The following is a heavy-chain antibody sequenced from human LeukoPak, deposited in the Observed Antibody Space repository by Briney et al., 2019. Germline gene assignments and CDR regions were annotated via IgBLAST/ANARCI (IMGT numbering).Heavy chain of an antibody. V-gene: IGHV1-18*01. CDR2: INIYHNHT. Sequence: GASVKVSCKASGYSFTNYGISWVRQAPGQGLAWMGWINIYHNHTNYAQKLQGRVTMATHTSTNTAYMVLRSLRTDDTAGYYCARDIWFGDFANAFDIWGQGTMVTVSS. CDR3: ARDIWFGDFANAFDI. J-gene: IGHJ3*02. CDR1: GYSFTNYG. D-gene: IGHD3-10*01.